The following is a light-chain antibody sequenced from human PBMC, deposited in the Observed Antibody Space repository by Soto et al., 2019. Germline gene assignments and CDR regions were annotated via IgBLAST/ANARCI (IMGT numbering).Light chain of an antibody. V-gene: IGKV1-39*01. Sequence: DVQLTQSPSSLSASVVGRCASSCLASHYISTSLNWYAQRPCKAPKLLIYAAASLQSGVPSRFSGSGSGTDFTLTISSLQPEDFATYYCQQTYSTPLTFGGGTKVDIK. CDR2: AAA. CDR1: HYISTS. J-gene: IGKJ4*01. CDR3: QQTYSTPLT.